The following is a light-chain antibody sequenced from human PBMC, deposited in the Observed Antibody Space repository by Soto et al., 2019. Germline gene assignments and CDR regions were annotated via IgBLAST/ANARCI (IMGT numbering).Light chain of an antibody. CDR2: GAS. CDR1: PSVSSNF. CDR3: QQYRSSPPRT. V-gene: IGKV3-20*01. Sequence: EIVLTQSPGTLSLSPGERATLSCRASPSVSSNFLAWYQQKPGQAPRLLIYGASSSDTGIPVRFSGSGSGTDFTRTISRLEPEDVAVYFCQQYRSSPPRTFGQGTKVEIK. J-gene: IGKJ1*01.